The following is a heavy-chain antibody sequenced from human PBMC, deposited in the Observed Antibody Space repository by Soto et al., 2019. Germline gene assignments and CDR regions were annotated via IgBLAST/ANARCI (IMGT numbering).Heavy chain of an antibody. V-gene: IGHV3-23*01. CDR1: GFAFRTYA. CDR2: IWGSGDRT. Sequence: PGGSLRLSCAASGFAFRTYAMAWVRQAPGKGLEWVSGIWGSGDRTFYADSVKGRFTISRDNSRNTLYLQMYSLTAEDTALYYCAKTGPYCGGDCSRYFYGMGVWGQGTTVTVSS. CDR3: AKTGPYCGGDCSRYFYGMGV. J-gene: IGHJ6*02. D-gene: IGHD2-21*02.